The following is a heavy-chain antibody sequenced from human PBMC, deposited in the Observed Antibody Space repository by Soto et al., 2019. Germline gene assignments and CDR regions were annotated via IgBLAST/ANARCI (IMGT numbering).Heavy chain of an antibody. Sequence: PGGSLRLSCAASGFTFSSYSLNWVRQAPGKGLEWVSSISSSSTYISYADSLRGRFTVSRDNAKTSLFLQINSLRAEDTAVYYCVRAQLPPLYNSGTYGYFDYWGPGTQVTVSS. CDR2: ISSSSTYI. J-gene: IGHJ4*02. CDR1: GFTFSSYS. CDR3: VRAQLPPLYNSGTYGYFDY. D-gene: IGHD3-10*01. V-gene: IGHV3-21*01.